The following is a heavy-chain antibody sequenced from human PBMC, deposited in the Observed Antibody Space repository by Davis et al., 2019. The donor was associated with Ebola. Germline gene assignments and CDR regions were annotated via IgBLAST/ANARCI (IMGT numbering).Heavy chain of an antibody. J-gene: IGHJ6*02. D-gene: IGHD3-16*01. CDR3: VRGWGRSGLDV. Sequence: HSQTLSLSSAISVDIVSRHACTWTWQSPSRGVGWLGRTYYTSKWNNDYAVSVKSRITINPDTSTNQLSLQLNSVTPEDTAVYYCVRGWGRSGLDVWGQGTTVTVSS. CDR1: VDIVSRHA. CDR2: TYYTSKWNN. V-gene: IGHV6-1*01.